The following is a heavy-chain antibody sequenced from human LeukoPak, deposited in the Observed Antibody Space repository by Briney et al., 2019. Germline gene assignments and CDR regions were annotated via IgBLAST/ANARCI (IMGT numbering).Heavy chain of an antibody. CDR1: GFTVSSNS. V-gene: IGHV3-66*01. CDR2: IYSDNT. J-gene: IGHJ4*02. CDR3: ARSPPLRGATAFDY. Sequence: GGSLRLSCTVSGFTVSSNSMSWVRQAPGKGLEWVSFIYSDNTHYSDSVRGRFTISRDNSKNTLYLQMNSLRVEDTALYYCARSPPLRGATAFDYWGQGSLVTVSS. D-gene: IGHD1-26*01.